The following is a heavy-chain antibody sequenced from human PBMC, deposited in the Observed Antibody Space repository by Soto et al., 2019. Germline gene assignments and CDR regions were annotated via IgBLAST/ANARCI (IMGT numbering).Heavy chain of an antibody. V-gene: IGHV1-8*01. J-gene: IGHJ3*02. CDR2: VNPNRGNT. Sequence: QVQLVQSGAEVKRPGASVKVSCKASGYTFTSLDSNWVRKPPGKGLEWMGWVNPNRGNTDYAQKFQGRVTMTRNTSIRTAYMELSSLRSEDTAVYYCARASYLDPAFDIWGQGTMVTVSS. CDR1: GYTFTSLD. D-gene: IGHD2-2*03. CDR3: ARASYLDPAFDI.